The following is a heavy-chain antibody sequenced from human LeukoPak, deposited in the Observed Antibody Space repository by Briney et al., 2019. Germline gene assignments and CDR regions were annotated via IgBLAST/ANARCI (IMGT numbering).Heavy chain of an antibody. CDR1: GFTFSSSA. CDR3: AADSGGSGRQYYYYYMDV. J-gene: IGHJ6*03. D-gene: IGHD3-10*01. V-gene: IGHV1-58*02. CDR2: IVVGSGNT. Sequence: SVKVSCKASGFTFSSSAMQWVRQARGQRLEWIGRIVVGSGNTNYAQNFQERVTITRDMSTSTAYMELSSLRSEDTAVYYCAADSGGSGRQYYYYYMDVWGKGTTVTVSS.